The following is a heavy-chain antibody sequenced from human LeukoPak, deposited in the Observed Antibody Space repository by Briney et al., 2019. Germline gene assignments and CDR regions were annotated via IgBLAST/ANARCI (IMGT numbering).Heavy chain of an antibody. D-gene: IGHD6-6*01. CDR1: GYTFTSYG. CDR3: ARDPGSFGIAARPRWFDP. V-gene: IGHV1-18*01. J-gene: IGHJ5*02. CDR2: ISAYNGNT. Sequence: GASVKVSCKASGYTFTSYGISCVRQAPGQGLEWMGWISAYNGNTNYAQKLQGRVTMTTDTSTSTAYMELRSLRSDDTAVYYCARDPGSFGIAARPRWFDPWGQGTLVTVSS.